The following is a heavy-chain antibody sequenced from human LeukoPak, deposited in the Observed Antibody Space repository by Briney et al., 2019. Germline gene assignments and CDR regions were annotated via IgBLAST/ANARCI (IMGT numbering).Heavy chain of an antibody. CDR3: AKDISPDTYSSSGFDY. Sequence: GGSLRLSCAASGFTFSSYEMNWVRQAPGKGLEWVSYISSSGSTIYYADSVKGRFTISRDNSKNSLYLQMNSLRAEDTALYYCAKDISPDTYSSSGFDYWGQGTLVTVSS. CDR1: GFTFSSYE. V-gene: IGHV3-48*03. CDR2: ISSSGSTI. J-gene: IGHJ4*02. D-gene: IGHD6-6*01.